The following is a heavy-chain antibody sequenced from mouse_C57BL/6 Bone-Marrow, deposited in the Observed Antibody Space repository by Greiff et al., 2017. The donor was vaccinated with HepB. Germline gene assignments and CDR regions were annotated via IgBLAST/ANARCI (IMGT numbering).Heavy chain of an antibody. V-gene: IGHV1-43*01. CDR2: INPSTGGT. CDR3: ARDDYDGAWFAY. D-gene: IGHD2-4*01. CDR1: GYSFTGYY. Sequence: VHVKQSGPELVKPGASVKISCKASGYSFTGYYMHWVKQSSEKSLEWIGEINPSTGGTSYNQKFKGKATLTVDKSSSTAYMQLKSLTSEDSAVYYCARDDYDGAWFAYWGQGTLVTVSA. J-gene: IGHJ3*01.